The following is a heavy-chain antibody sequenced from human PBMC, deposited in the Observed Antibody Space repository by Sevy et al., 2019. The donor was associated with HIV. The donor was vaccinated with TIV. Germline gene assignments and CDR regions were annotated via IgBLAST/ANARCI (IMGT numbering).Heavy chain of an antibody. CDR3: AMTYASDPYYFDY. CDR1: GYSFTNYW. Sequence: GESLKISCKGSGYSFTNYWIGWVRQMPGKGLEWMGIIYPGDSDNRYSPSFQGQITISADKSICTAYLQCGSLTASDIAMYYCAMTYASDPYYFDYWGQGTLVTVSS. V-gene: IGHV5-51*01. J-gene: IGHJ4*02. CDR2: IYPGDSDN. D-gene: IGHD3-10*01.